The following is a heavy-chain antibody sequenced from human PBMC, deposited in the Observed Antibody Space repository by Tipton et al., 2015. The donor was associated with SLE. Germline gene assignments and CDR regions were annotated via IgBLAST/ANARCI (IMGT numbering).Heavy chain of an antibody. Sequence: TLSLTCNISAASIRSYYWTCIRQPAGKELVWIGRVFFSGTTNINPSLKSRVRMSVDASKSQISLNLASVTAADTAVYYCARDRTLLVAAGGSGWFDPWGQGILVTVSS. J-gene: IGHJ5*02. CDR1: AASIRSYY. CDR2: VFFSGTT. CDR3: ARDRTLLVAAGGSGWFDP. V-gene: IGHV4-4*07. D-gene: IGHD6-13*01.